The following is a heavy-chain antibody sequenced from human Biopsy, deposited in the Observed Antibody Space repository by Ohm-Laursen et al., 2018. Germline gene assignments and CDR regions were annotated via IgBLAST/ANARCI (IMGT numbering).Heavy chain of an antibody. Sequence: SLRLSCTAAGFPVSDYYMSWIRQAPGKGLEWVSAISSRTTSEYYADSVKGRVTISRDNADNSVSLQMSNLRLDDTAVYYCARWYGDLFYYYNGMDVWGQGTTVTVSS. D-gene: IGHD3-10*01. V-gene: IGHV3-11*06. CDR3: ARWYGDLFYYYNGMDV. CDR1: GFPVSDYY. J-gene: IGHJ6*02. CDR2: ISSRTTSE.